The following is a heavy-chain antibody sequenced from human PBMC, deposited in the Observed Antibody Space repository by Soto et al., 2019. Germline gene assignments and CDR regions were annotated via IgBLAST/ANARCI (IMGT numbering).Heavy chain of an antibody. CDR1: GGSISTSNW. CDR3: ARTSTSGTRFDY. V-gene: IGHV4-4*02. CDR2: VYHSGST. D-gene: IGHD1-1*01. J-gene: IGHJ4*02. Sequence: QVQLQESGPGLVKPSGTLSLTSAVSGGSISTSNWWRWVRQPPGKGLEWIGEVYHSGSTNYNPSFKSRVVMSVDKSKNQFSLKLNSVTDADTALYYCARTSTSGTRFDYWGQGSLVTVSS.